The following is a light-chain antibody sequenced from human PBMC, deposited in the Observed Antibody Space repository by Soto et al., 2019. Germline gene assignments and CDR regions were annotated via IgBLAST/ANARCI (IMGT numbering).Light chain of an antibody. Sequence: EIVMTQSPVTLSFSPGERATLSCRASQSVSSNLAWYQQKPGQAPRLLIYGASTRATGIPARFSGSGSGTEFTLTISSLQSEDFAVYYCQQYNNWPPLNFGGGTKVEIK. CDR2: GAS. V-gene: IGKV3-15*01. J-gene: IGKJ4*01. CDR1: QSVSSN. CDR3: QQYNNWPPLN.